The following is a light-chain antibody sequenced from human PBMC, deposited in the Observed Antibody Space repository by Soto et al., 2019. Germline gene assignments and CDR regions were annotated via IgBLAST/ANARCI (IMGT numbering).Light chain of an antibody. V-gene: IGLV2-14*01. CDR1: SSDVGGYKY. J-gene: IGLJ2*01. CDR3: ASYTSSSTSVI. CDR2: EGS. Sequence: QSVLTQPASVSGSPGQSITISCTGTSSDVGGYKYVSWYQQHPDKAPKLIIFEGSNRPSGISSRFSGSKSGNTASLTISGLQAEEEADYYCASYTSSSTSVIFGRGTKLPVL.